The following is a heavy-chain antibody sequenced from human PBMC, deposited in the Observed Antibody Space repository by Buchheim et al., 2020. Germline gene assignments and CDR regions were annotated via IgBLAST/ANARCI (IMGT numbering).Heavy chain of an antibody. CDR2: ISYDGSNK. CDR3: AKDRENYYDSSGYYPDY. CDR1: GFTFSSYG. V-gene: IGHV3-30*18. J-gene: IGHJ4*02. D-gene: IGHD3-22*01. Sequence: QVQLVESGGGVVQPGRSLRLSCAASGFTFSSYGMHWVRQAPGKGLEWVAVISYDGSNKYYEDSVKGRFTIYRDNSKNTLYLQMNSLKAEDTAVYYCAKDRENYYDSSGYYPDYWGQGTL.